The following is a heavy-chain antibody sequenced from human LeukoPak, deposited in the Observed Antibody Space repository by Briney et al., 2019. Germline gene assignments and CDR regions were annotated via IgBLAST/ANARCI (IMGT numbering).Heavy chain of an antibody. CDR1: AYIFIDYY. CDR2: INPNSGGT. V-gene: IGHV1-2*02. Sequence: ASVKVSCKASAYIFIDYYIHWVRQAPAQGLEWMGWINPNSGGTTYAQSFQGRVTMTRDTSISTAYMDLSRLRSDDTAVYYCARDRSALGYRQFDYWGQGTLVTVSS. J-gene: IGHJ4*02. CDR3: ARDRSALGYRQFDY. D-gene: IGHD5-18*01.